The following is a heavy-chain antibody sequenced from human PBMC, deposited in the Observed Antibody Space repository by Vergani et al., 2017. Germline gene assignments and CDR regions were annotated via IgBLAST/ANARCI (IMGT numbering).Heavy chain of an antibody. V-gene: IGHV3-23*01. J-gene: IGHJ4*02. Sequence: EVQLLESGGSLKQPGGSVRLSCAASGFTFRTYAMHWVRQAPGKGLEWVSALTVGGGSTYYADSFKGRFIISRDNCRDTLYQQMNSLRPTDTATYCCVKAAESYENTFNSWTKGTLVPVSS. CDR2: LTVGGGST. CDR3: VKAAESYENTFNS. CDR1: GFTFRTYA. D-gene: IGHD1-26*01.